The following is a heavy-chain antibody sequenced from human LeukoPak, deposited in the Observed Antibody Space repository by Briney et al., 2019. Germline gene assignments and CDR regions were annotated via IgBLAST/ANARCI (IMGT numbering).Heavy chain of an antibody. CDR2: ISGSGGST. V-gene: IGHV3-23*01. J-gene: IGHJ4*02. CDR3: AKGLSHVGATTSGEVDY. Sequence: GGSLRLSCAASGFTFSSYAMSWVRQAPGKGLEWVSAISGSGGSTYYADSVKGRFTISRDNSKNTLYLQMNSLRAEDAALYYCAKGLSHVGATTSGEVDYWGQGTPVTVSS. CDR1: GFTFSSYA. D-gene: IGHD1-26*01.